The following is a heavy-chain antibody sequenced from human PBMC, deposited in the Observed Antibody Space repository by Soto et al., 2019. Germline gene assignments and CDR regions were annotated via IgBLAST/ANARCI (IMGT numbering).Heavy chain of an antibody. Sequence: GESLKISCKGSGYSFTSYWISWVRQMPGKGLEWMGRIDPSDSYTNYSPSFQGHVTISADKSISTAYLQWSSLKASDTAMYYCARPRYCSGGSCYLLDYWGQGTLVTVSS. J-gene: IGHJ4*02. CDR3: ARPRYCSGGSCYLLDY. V-gene: IGHV5-10-1*01. CDR1: GYSFTSYW. CDR2: IDPSDSYT. D-gene: IGHD2-15*01.